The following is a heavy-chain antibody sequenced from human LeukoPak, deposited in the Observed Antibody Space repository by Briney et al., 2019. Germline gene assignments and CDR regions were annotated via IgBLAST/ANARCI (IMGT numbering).Heavy chain of an antibody. Sequence: PGGSLRLSCAASGFTFDDYAMHWVRQAPGKGLEWVSGISWNSVSIGYADSVKGRFTISRDNAKNSLYLQMNSLRAEDTAWYYCAKDDNDYGDHFATDAFDVWGQGTMVTVSS. CDR1: GFTFDDYA. D-gene: IGHD4-17*01. CDR3: AKDDNDYGDHFATDAFDV. CDR2: ISWNSVSI. V-gene: IGHV3-9*01. J-gene: IGHJ3*01.